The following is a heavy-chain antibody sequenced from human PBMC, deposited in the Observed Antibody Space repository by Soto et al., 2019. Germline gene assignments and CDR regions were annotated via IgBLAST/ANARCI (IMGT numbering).Heavy chain of an antibody. D-gene: IGHD3-10*01. Sequence: SETLSLTCTVSGGSIRSYYWSWIRQPPGKGLEWIGYIYYSGSTNYNPSLKNRVTISVDTSKNQFSLKLSSVTAADTAVYYCARHRDYYYGSGSYPPYLDYWGQGTLVTVSS. CDR3: ARHRDYYYGSGSYPPYLDY. J-gene: IGHJ4*02. CDR1: GGSIRSYY. CDR2: IYYSGST. V-gene: IGHV4-59*08.